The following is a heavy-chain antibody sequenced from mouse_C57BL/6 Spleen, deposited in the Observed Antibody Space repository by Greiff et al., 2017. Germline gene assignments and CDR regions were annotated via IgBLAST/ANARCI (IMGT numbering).Heavy chain of an antibody. CDR2: IYPGSGST. D-gene: IGHD1-1*01. V-gene: IGHV1-55*01. CDR3: ARKDYYGSILMDY. CDR1: GYTFTSYW. J-gene: IGHJ4*01. Sequence: VQLQQPGAELVKPGASVKMSCKASGYTFTSYWITWVKQRPGQGLEWIGDIYPGSGSTNYNEKFKGKAALTVDTSSSTAYMQLSSLTSEDSAVYYCARKDYYGSILMDYWGQGTSVTVSS.